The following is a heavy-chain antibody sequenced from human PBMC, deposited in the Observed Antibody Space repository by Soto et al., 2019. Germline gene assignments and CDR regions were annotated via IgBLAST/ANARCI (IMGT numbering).Heavy chain of an antibody. V-gene: IGHV5-51*01. CDR3: ARQISFGCDS. Sequence: ESLTISFAGAGYKIGSAWIGLVRRKPGKGLEWMGIIKPGTSDIRYSPSFRGQVTISADEAAKTAFLQWSSLKTSDTDRYYCARQISFGCDSWGQGTLGTVYS. CDR2: IKPGTSDI. D-gene: IGHD3-10*01. J-gene: IGHJ4*03. CDR1: GYKIGSAW.